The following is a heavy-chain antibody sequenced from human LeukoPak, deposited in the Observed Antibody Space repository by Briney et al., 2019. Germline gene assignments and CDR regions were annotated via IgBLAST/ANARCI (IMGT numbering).Heavy chain of an antibody. CDR1: GYNFNTYW. CDR3: ARHGDGYNLGAFDY. V-gene: IGHV5-51*01. D-gene: IGHD5-24*01. Sequence: GESLKISCKTSGYNFNTYWIAWVRQMPGKGLEWMGIVYPGDSESRYSPSFQGQVTISADKSIGTAYLQWSSLKASDTAMYYCARHGDGYNLGAFDYWGQGTLVTVSS. J-gene: IGHJ4*02. CDR2: VYPGDSES.